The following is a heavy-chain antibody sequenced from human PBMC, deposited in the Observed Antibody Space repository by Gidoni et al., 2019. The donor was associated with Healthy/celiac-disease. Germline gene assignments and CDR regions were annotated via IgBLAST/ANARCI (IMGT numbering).Heavy chain of an antibody. Sequence: QITLKESGPTLVKPTQTLTLTCTFSGFSLSTSGVGVGWIRQPPGKALEWLALIYWDDDKRYSPSLKSRLTITKDTSKNQVVLTMTNMDPVDTATYYCAQLMGDISGYYDAFDIWGQGTMVTVSS. D-gene: IGHD3-22*01. V-gene: IGHV2-5*02. CDR2: IYWDDDK. J-gene: IGHJ3*02. CDR3: AQLMGDISGYYDAFDI. CDR1: GFSLSTSGVG.